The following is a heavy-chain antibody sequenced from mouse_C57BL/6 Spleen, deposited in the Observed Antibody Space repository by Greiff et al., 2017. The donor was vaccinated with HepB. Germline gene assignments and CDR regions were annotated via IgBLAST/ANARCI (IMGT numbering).Heavy chain of an antibody. D-gene: IGHD1-1*01. J-gene: IGHJ1*03. CDR2: ISSGSSTI. Sequence: EVKVEESGGGLVKPGGSLKLSCAASGFTFSDYGMHWVRQAPEKGLEWVAYISSGSSTIYYADTVKGRFTISRDNAKNTLFLQMPSLRSEDTAMYYCAKSPITTVVADWYFDVWGTGTTVTVSS. CDR1: GFTFSDYG. V-gene: IGHV5-17*01. CDR3: AKSPITTVVADWYFDV.